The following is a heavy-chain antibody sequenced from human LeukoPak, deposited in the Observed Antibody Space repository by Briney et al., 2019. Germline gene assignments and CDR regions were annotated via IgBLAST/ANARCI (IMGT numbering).Heavy chain of an antibody. CDR2: IKPDEREK. J-gene: IGHJ3*02. CDR3: VRDGLWSFDI. CDR1: GFTFSSPW. D-gene: IGHD3-16*01. V-gene: IGHV3-7*01. Sequence: GGSLRLSCAASGFTFSSPWMSWVRQAPGKGLEWVATIKPDEREKFYLDSVKGRFTISRDNAKNSLYQQMNSLRAEDTAVYYCVRDGLWSFDIWGQGTVVTVSS.